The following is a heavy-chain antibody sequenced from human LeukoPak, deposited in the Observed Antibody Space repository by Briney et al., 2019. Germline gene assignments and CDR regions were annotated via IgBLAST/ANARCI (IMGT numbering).Heavy chain of an antibody. CDR1: GGSISSSSYY. CDR2: IYYSGST. D-gene: IGHD6-13*01. J-gene: IGHJ4*02. CDR3: ARDRLAAAYFDY. V-gene: IGHV4-39*07. Sequence: PSETLSLTCTVSGGSISSSSYYWGWIRQPPGKGLEWIGSIYYSGSTYYNPSLKSRVTISVDTSKNQFSLKLSSVTAADTAVYYCARDRLAAAYFDYWGQGTLVTVSS.